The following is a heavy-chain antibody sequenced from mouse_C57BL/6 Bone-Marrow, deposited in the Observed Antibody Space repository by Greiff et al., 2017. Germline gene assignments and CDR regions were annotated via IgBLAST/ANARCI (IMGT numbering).Heavy chain of an antibody. D-gene: IGHD1-1*01. Sequence: EVKVEESGGGLVQPGGSMKLSCAASGFTFSDAWMDLVRQSPEKGLEWVAEIRNKANTHATYYAESVKGRFTISRADSKSRGYLQMNSLRAEDTGIYYCTRSPYGSSPWFAYWGQGTLVTVSA. V-gene: IGHV6-6*01. CDR1: GFTFSDAW. CDR2: IRNKANTHAT. CDR3: TRSPYGSSPWFAY. J-gene: IGHJ3*01.